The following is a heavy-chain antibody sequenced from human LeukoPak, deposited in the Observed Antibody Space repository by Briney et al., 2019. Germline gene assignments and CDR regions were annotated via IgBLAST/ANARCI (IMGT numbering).Heavy chain of an antibody. CDR3: AAGGAYCGGDCFNFDY. CDR2: IVVGSGNT. Sequence: SVKVSCKASGFTFTSSAMQWVRQARGQRLEWIGWIVVGSGNTNYAQKFQEEVTITRDMSTSTAYMELSSLRSEDTAVYYCAAGGAYCGGDCFNFDYWGQGTLVTVSS. V-gene: IGHV1-58*02. D-gene: IGHD2-21*02. J-gene: IGHJ4*02. CDR1: GFTFTSSA.